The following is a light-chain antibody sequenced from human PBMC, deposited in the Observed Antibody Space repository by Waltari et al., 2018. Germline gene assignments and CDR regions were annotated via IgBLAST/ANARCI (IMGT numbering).Light chain of an antibody. J-gene: IGKJ2*01. CDR2: WAF. V-gene: IGKV4-1*01. CDR1: QSVFYSPNNKEF. CDR3: QHNYSPPFT. Sequence: DIVMTQSPDSLAVSLGERATINCKSSQSVFYSPNNKEFLAWYQQKPGQPPRLLIYWAFTREAGVPDRFTGCGSGTEVALTISSLQAEDLAVYYCQHNYSPPFTFGQVTKLEIK.